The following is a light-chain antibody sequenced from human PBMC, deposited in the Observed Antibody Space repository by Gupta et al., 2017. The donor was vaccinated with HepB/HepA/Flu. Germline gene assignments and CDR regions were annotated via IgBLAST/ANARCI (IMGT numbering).Light chain of an antibody. CDR3: AVWDDSLNAWV. J-gene: IGLJ3*02. V-gene: IGLV1-44*01. Sequence: QSVLTQPPSASGTPGQRVTIPCSGSRSNIGSNTVNWYQQLPGTAPKLLIHSNNERPSGVPDRFSGSKSGTSGSLAISGLQSGDEADYYCAVWDDSLNAWVFGGGTKVTVL. CDR1: RSNIGSNT. CDR2: SNN.